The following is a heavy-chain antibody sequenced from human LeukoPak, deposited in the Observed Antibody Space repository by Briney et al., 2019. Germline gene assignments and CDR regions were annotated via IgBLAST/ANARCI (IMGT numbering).Heavy chain of an antibody. CDR2: IIPIFGTA. Sequence: SSAKVSCKASGGTCSSYAISWVRQAPGQGLEWMGGIIPIFGTANYAQKFQGRVTITADESTSTAYMELSSLRSEDTAVYYCARMVTIFGVVIREVDYWGQGTLVTVSS. D-gene: IGHD3-3*01. V-gene: IGHV1-69*13. CDR1: GGTCSSYA. CDR3: ARMVTIFGVVIREVDY. J-gene: IGHJ4*02.